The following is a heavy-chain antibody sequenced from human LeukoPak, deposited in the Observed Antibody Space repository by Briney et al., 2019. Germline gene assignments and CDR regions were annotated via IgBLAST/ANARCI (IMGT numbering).Heavy chain of an antibody. D-gene: IGHD1-26*01. CDR2: INSGST. CDR1: GGSISGSSYY. CDR3: ARHSSFFSPLYP. Sequence: PSETLSLTCAVSGGSISGSSYYWGWIRQPPGKGLEWIGSINSGSTYYNPSLKSRLTISVDTSKNQFSLKLSSVTAADAAVYYCARHSSFFSPLYPWGQGTLVTVSS. J-gene: IGHJ5*02. V-gene: IGHV4-39*01.